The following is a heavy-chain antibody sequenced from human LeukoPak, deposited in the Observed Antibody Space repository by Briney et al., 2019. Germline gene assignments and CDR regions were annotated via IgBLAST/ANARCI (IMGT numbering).Heavy chain of an antibody. J-gene: IGHJ4*02. Sequence: GGSLRLSCAASGFTFSSYGMHWVRQAPGKGLEWVAVIWYDGSNEYYADSVKGRFTVSRDNSKNTLYLQMNSLRAEDTAVYYYARDDEAARHFDSWGQGTLVTVSS. CDR1: GFTFSSYG. CDR3: ARDDEAARHFDS. D-gene: IGHD6-6*01. CDR2: IWYDGSNE. V-gene: IGHV3-33*01.